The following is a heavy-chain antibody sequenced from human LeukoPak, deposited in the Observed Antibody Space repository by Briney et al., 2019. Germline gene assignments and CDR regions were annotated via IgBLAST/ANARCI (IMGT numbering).Heavy chain of an antibody. J-gene: IGHJ4*02. CDR3: TTGIRGD. CDR1: GFIVTNAW. CDR2: IQSKTDGGKT. D-gene: IGHD3-3*02. V-gene: IGHV3-15*07. Sequence: GGSLRLSCAASGFIVTNAWMNWVRQAPGKGLEWVGRIQSKTDGGKTDYAAPVKGRFTISRDDSKNTLYLQMNSLKTEDTAIYYCTTGIRGDWGQGTLDTVSS.